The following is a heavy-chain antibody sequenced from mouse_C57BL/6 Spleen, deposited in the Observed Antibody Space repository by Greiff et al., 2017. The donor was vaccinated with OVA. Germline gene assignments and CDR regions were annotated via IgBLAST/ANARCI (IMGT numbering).Heavy chain of an antibody. D-gene: IGHD2-4*01. CDR2: IDPSDSYT. J-gene: IGHJ2*01. CDR1: GYTFTSYW. CDR3: ARGDDYDETDFDY. Sequence: QVQLQQPGAELVRPGTSVKLSCKASGYTFTSYWMHWVKQRPGQGLEWIGVIDPSDSYTNYNQKFKGKATLPVDTSSSTAYMQLSSLPSEDSAVYYCARGDDYDETDFDYWGQGTTLTVSS. V-gene: IGHV1-59*01.